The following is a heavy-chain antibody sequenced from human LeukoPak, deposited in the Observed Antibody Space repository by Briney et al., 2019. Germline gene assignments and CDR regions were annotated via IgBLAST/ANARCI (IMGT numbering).Heavy chain of an antibody. Sequence: GSLRLSCAASGFTFNNAWMNWVRQAPGKGLEWVSYISSSTSTIYYADSVKGRFTISRDNAKNSLYLQMNSLRAEDTAVYYCAGGYSYGRGVDYWGQGTLVTVSS. V-gene: IGHV3-48*01. CDR3: AGGYSYGRGVDY. D-gene: IGHD5-18*01. J-gene: IGHJ4*02. CDR1: GFTFNNAW. CDR2: ISSSTSTI.